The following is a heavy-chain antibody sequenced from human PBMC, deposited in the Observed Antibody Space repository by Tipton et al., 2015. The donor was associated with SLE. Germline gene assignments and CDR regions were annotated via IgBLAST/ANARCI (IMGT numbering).Heavy chain of an antibody. CDR2: IYHSGDT. Sequence: LRLSCTVSDGSIRSTNYYWGWVRQSPGKGLEWIGGIYHSGDTNYNPSLESRVTISLDKSKNQVSLKLISMTAADTAVYFCARDPRGVATAGSLDYWGQGTLVTVSS. J-gene: IGHJ4*02. V-gene: IGHV4-39*07. D-gene: IGHD6-13*01. CDR3: ARDPRGVATAGSLDY. CDR1: DGSIRSTNYY.